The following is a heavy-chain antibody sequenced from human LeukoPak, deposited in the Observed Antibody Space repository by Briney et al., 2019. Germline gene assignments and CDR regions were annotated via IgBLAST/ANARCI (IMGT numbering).Heavy chain of an antibody. V-gene: IGHV3-21*01. J-gene: IGHJ6*02. CDR1: GFTLSSYA. D-gene: IGHD2-2*01. CDR2: ISSSSSYI. CDR3: ARDSPLSTSYYYYGMDV. Sequence: PGGSLRLSCAASGFTLSSYAMNWVRQAPGKGLEWVSSISSSSSYIYYADSVKGRFTISRDNAKNSLYLQMNSLRAEDTAVYYCARDSPLSTSYYYYGMDVWGQGTTVTVSS.